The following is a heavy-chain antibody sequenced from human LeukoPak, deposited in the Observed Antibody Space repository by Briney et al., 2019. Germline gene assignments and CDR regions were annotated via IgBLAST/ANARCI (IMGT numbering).Heavy chain of an antibody. Sequence: ASVKVSCKASGYTFTSYGISWVRQAPGQRLEWMGWISAYNGNTNYAQNLQGRVTMTTDTSTSTAYMELRSLRSDDTAVYYCARDRPYYGSGSSSDAFDIWGQGTMVTVSS. D-gene: IGHD3-10*01. CDR2: ISAYNGNT. CDR3: ARDRPYYGSGSSSDAFDI. J-gene: IGHJ3*02. CDR1: GYTFTSYG. V-gene: IGHV1-18*04.